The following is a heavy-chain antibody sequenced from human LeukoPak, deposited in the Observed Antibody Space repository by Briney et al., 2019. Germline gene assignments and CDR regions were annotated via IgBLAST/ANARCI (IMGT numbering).Heavy chain of an antibody. J-gene: IGHJ4*02. CDR1: GGSISSYY. CDR2: IYYSGST. Sequence: SETLSLTCTVSGGSISSYYWSWIRQPPGKGLEWIGYIYYSGSTNYNPSLKSRVTISVDTSKNQFSLELSSVTAADTAVYYCARGSIVGATGGLFDYWGQGTLVTVSS. D-gene: IGHD1-26*01. V-gene: IGHV4-59*01. CDR3: ARGSIVGATGGLFDY.